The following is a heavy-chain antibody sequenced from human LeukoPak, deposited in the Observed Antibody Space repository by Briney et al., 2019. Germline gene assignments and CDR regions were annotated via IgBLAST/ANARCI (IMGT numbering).Heavy chain of an antibody. CDR1: GYTFTSHY. J-gene: IGHJ4*02. Sequence: GASVKVSCKASGYTFTSHYMHWVRQAPGQGLEWMGRINPSGGSTTYAQRFQGRVTMTRDTSTSTVYMELSSLRSEDTAVYFCARDSYYDSSGSVDYWGQGTLSPSPQ. CDR2: INPSGGST. D-gene: IGHD3-22*01. CDR3: ARDSYYDSSGSVDY. V-gene: IGHV1-46*01.